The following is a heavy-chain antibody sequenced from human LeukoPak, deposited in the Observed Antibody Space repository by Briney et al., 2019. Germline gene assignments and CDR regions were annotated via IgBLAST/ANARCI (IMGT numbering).Heavy chain of an antibody. Sequence: RASQTLSLTCAVSGGSISSGGYSWSWIRQPPGKGLEWIGYIYHSGGTYYNPSLKSRVTISVDTSKNQFSPKLSSVTAADTAVYYCARIILWSRFDPWGQGTLVTVSS. D-gene: IGHD2-21*01. CDR2: IYHSGGT. CDR3: ARIILWSRFDP. V-gene: IGHV4-30-2*02. CDR1: GGSISSGGYS. J-gene: IGHJ5*02.